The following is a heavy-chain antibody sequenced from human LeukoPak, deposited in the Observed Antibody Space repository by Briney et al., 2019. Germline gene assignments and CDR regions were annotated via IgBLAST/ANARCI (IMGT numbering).Heavy chain of an antibody. CDR3: ARERRRDAYNYNDS. Sequence: GGSLRLSCAVSGFTFSAYGMHWVRQAGGKGMEWVAFISYVGTHQAYAASLKRRFTPSTNTSKNTLYLQMNSLTPEDTGLYYCARERRRDAYNYNDSWGQGTQVSVSS. CDR2: ISYVGTHQ. J-gene: IGHJ4*02. D-gene: IGHD5-24*01. V-gene: IGHV3-30*04. CDR1: GFTFSAYG.